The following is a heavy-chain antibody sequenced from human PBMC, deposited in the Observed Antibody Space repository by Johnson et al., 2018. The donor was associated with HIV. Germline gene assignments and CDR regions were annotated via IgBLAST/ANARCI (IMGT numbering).Heavy chain of an antibody. Sequence: QVLLVESGGSVVLPGESLRLSCAASGFTLANYGMHWVRQAPGKGLEWVSVLYSGGSTSDADSVKGRFTHSSDNSKNTLYLQMNSLRAEDTAVYYCARACSGGSCYEEKSPDAFDIWGQGTMVTVSS. CDR3: ARACSGGSCYEEKSPDAFDI. CDR1: GFTLANYG. V-gene: IGHV3-NL1*01. CDR2: LYSGGST. D-gene: IGHD2-15*01. J-gene: IGHJ3*02.